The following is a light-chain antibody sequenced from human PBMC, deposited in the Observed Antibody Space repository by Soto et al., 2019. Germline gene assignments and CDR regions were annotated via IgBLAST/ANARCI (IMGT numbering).Light chain of an antibody. CDR1: QSVASY. CDR2: DAS. V-gene: IGKV3-11*01. Sequence: EIVLTQSPATLSLSPGERATLSCRASQSVASYLAWYQQKPGQAPRLLIYDASNRATGIPARFSGSGSGTDFTLTTSSLEPEDFAVYYCQQRSNPPWTFGQGTKVEIK. J-gene: IGKJ1*01. CDR3: QQRSNPPWT.